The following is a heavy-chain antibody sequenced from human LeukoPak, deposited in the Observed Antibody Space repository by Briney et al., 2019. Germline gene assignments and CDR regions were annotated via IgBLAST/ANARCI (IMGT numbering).Heavy chain of an antibody. J-gene: IGHJ4*02. CDR2: MNPNSGNT. CDR3: ARGKLRFPSLDY. CDR1: GYTFTDYY. V-gene: IGHV1-8*03. D-gene: IGHD3-3*01. Sequence: ASVKVSCKASGYTFTDYYMHWVRQATGQGLEWMGWMNPNSGNTGYAQKFQGRVTITRNTSISTAYMELSSLRSEDTAVYYCARGKLRFPSLDYWGQGTLVTVSS.